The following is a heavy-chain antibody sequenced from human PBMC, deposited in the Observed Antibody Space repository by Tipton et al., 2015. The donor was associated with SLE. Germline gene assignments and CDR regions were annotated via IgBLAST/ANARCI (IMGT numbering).Heavy chain of an antibody. D-gene: IGHD2-21*02. J-gene: IGHJ4*02. CDR3: ARCDTGFDY. V-gene: IGHV3-7*03. CDR2: INHDGSEI. Sequence: SLRLSCEASGFTFSNYWMNWVRQAPGKGLEWVANINHDGSEIFYVDSVKGRLTISRDNSKNTVYLQMNSLRAEDTAVYYCARCDTGFDYWGQGTLVTVSS. CDR1: GFTFSNYW.